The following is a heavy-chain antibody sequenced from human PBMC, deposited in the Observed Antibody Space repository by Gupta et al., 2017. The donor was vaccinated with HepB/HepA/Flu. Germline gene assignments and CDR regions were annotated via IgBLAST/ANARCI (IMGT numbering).Heavy chain of an antibody. J-gene: IGHJ5*02. D-gene: IGHD6-13*01. CDR2: ISDTT. V-gene: IGHV3-23*01. Sequence: EVQLLESGGGLVQPGGSLRLSCAASGFTFNNYAMAWVRQAPGKGLEWVSSISDTTYYADSVKGRFTISRDNSKNTLDLQMNTLKVEDTAVYYCAKAQQLVAYNCVDPGGQGALVTVSS. CDR3: AKAQQLVAYNCVDP. CDR1: GFTFNNYA.